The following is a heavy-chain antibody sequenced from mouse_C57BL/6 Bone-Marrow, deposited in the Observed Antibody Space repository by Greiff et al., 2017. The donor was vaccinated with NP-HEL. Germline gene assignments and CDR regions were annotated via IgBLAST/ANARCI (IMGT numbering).Heavy chain of an antibody. CDR1: GYTFTSYW. Sequence: VQLQQSGTVLARPGASVKMSCKTSGYTFTSYWMHWVKQRPGQGLEWIGAIYPGNSDTSYNQKFKGKAKLTAVTSASTAYMELSSLTNEDSAVYYCTRWATTVVATVDYWGQGTTLTVSS. CDR2: IYPGNSDT. CDR3: TRWATTVVATVDY. D-gene: IGHD1-1*01. V-gene: IGHV1-5*01. J-gene: IGHJ2*01.